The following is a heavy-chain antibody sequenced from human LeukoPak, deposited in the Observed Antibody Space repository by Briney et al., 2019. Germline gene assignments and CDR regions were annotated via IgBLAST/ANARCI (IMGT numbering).Heavy chain of an antibody. CDR2: IYYSGST. CDR3: AREASIAVAQGFDY. V-gene: IGHV4-30-4*01. Sequence: SETLSLTCTVSGGSISSGDYYWSWIRQPPGTGLEWIGYIYYSGSTYYNPSLKSRVTVSVDASKNQFSLKLSSVTAADTAVYYCAREASIAVAQGFDYWGQGTLVTVSS. D-gene: IGHD6-19*01. J-gene: IGHJ4*02. CDR1: GGSISSGDYY.